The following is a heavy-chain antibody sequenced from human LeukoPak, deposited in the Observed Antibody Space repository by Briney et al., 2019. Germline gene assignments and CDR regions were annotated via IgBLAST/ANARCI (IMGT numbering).Heavy chain of an antibody. CDR3: ARRCYYDSTGYFE. Sequence: PSETLSLTCSVSGDYISSSSYYWGWIRQSPGTGLEWIGDIYHSGRTYYNPSLKSRVAISIDTSKNQFSLRLRSMTAADTAVFYCARRCYYDSTGYFEWGRGTLATVSS. V-gene: IGHV4-39*01. CDR2: IYHSGRT. J-gene: IGHJ1*01. CDR1: GDYISSSSYY. D-gene: IGHD3-22*01.